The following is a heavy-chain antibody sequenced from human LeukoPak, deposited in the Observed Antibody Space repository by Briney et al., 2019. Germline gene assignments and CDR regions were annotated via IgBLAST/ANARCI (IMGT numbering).Heavy chain of an antibody. CDR3: ATLSGTFLRGAFDI. V-gene: IGHV1-18*01. J-gene: IGHJ3*02. CDR2: ISAYNDNT. D-gene: IGHD1-26*01. Sequence: ASVKVSCKTSGYTFTNFGFSWVRQAPGQGLEWMGWISAYNDNTNYAQKFQGRVTMTTDTSTSTAYMELRSLISDDTAVYYCATLSGTFLRGAFDIWGHGTMVTVSS. CDR1: GYTFTNFG.